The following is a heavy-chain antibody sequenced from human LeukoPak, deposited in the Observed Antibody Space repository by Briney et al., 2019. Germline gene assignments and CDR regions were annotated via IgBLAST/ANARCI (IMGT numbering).Heavy chain of an antibody. CDR2: ISYDGSNK. CDR1: GFTFSSYA. J-gene: IGHJ1*01. Sequence: PGGSLRLSCAASGFTFSSYAMHWVRQAPGKGLEWVAVISYDGSNKYYADSVKGRFTISRDNSKNTLYLQMNSLRAEDTAVYYCAREGDYGGNSFPSEYFQHWGQGTLVTVSS. D-gene: IGHD4-23*01. CDR3: AREGDYGGNSFPSEYFQH. V-gene: IGHV3-30-3*01.